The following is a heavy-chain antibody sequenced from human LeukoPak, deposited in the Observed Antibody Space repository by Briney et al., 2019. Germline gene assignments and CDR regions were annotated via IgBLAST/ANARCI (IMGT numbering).Heavy chain of an antibody. D-gene: IGHD5-12*01. Sequence: PGGSLRLSCAASGFTFSSYAMHWVRQAPGKGLEWVAVISYDGSNKYYADSVKGRFTISRDNSKNTLYLQMNSLRAEDTAVYYCARDLDIVATVIDYWGQGTLVTVSS. CDR3: ARDLDIVATVIDY. J-gene: IGHJ4*02. V-gene: IGHV3-30*04. CDR1: GFTFSSYA. CDR2: ISYDGSNK.